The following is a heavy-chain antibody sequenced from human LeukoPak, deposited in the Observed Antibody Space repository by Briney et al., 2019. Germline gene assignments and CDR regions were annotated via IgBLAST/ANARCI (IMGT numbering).Heavy chain of an antibody. CDR1: GYTFTGYY. Sequence: ASVKVSCKASGYTFTGYYMHWVRQAPGQGLEWMGWINPNSGGTNYAQKLQGRVTMTTDTSTSTAYMELRSLRSDDTAVYYCARDMLVATIFGYYYYMDVWGKGTTVTISS. J-gene: IGHJ6*03. CDR3: ARDMLVATIFGYYYYMDV. D-gene: IGHD5-12*01. CDR2: INPNSGGT. V-gene: IGHV1-2*02.